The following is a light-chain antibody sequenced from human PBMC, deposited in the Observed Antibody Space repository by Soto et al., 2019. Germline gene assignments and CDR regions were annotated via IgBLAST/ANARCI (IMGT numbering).Light chain of an antibody. Sequence: QSVLTQPPSVSAAPGQKVAISCSGSSSNIGNNYVSWYQQLPGTAPKLLIYDNNKRPSGIPDRFSGSKSGTSGTLDITGLQTGDEADYYCASWDGSLPAEGFGGGTKLTVL. J-gene: IGLJ2*01. CDR2: DNN. V-gene: IGLV1-51*01. CDR3: ASWDGSLPAEG. CDR1: SSNIGNNY.